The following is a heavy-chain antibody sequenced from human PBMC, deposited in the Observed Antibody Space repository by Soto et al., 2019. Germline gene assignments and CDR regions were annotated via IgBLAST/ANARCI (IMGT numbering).Heavy chain of an antibody. Sequence: QVQLVQSGAEVKKPGASVKVSCKASGYTFTMYAMHWVRQDPGQRLEWMGWINAGNGNTKYSQNLQGRITFTMDTSASTAYMEVSSLISEDTAVYYCARGGDYYGSGSSLADYWGQGSLVTVSS. CDR1: GYTFTMYA. J-gene: IGHJ4*02. CDR2: INAGNGNT. D-gene: IGHD3-10*01. CDR3: ARGGDYYGSGSSLADY. V-gene: IGHV1-3*01.